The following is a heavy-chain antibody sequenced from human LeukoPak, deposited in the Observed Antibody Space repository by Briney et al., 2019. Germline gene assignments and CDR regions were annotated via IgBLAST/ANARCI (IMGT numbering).Heavy chain of an antibody. D-gene: IGHD6-19*01. Sequence: ASVKVPCKVSGYTLTELSTHWVRQAPGKGLEWMGGFDPEDGETIYAQKFQGRVTMTEDTSTDTAYMELSSLRSEDTAVYYCATGGYSSGCFDYWGQGTLVTVSS. J-gene: IGHJ4*02. CDR1: GYTLTELS. CDR2: FDPEDGET. V-gene: IGHV1-24*01. CDR3: ATGGYSSGCFDY.